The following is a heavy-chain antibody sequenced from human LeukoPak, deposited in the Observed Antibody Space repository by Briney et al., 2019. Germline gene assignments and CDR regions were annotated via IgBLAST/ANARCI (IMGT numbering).Heavy chain of an antibody. J-gene: IGHJ3*01. Sequence: KSSETLSLTCSVSGDSTTNYYCSWIRQSPGKGLEWLAYVYKNGHLGYNPSLRSRVTVSVDRSKTQFSLRLRSVTAADTAIYYCASGKYYYDESASLNRASRTALDVWAQGTMVIVSS. D-gene: IGHD3-22*01. V-gene: IGHV4-59*01. CDR1: GDSTTNYY. CDR3: ASGKYYYDESASLNRASRTALDV. CDR2: VYKNGHL.